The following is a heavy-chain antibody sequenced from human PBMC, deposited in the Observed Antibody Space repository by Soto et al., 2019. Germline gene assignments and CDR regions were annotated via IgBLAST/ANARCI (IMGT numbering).Heavy chain of an antibody. CDR1: GFTFDDYT. D-gene: IGHD1-26*01. J-gene: IGHJ4*02. CDR3: AKGSGGNFDY. Sequence: GGSLRLSCAASGFTFDDYTMHWVRQAPGKGLEWVSLISWDGGSTYYADSVKGRFTISRDNSKNSLYLQMNSLRTEDTALYYCAKGSGGNFDYWGQGTLVTVSS. CDR2: ISWDGGST. V-gene: IGHV3-43*01.